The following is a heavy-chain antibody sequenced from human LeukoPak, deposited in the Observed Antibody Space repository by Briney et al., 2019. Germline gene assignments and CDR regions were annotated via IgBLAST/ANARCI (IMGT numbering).Heavy chain of an antibody. D-gene: IGHD6-13*01. CDR1: GFTFSSYA. Sequence: GGSLRLSCVVSGFTFSSYAMSWVRQAPGKGPEWVSAISGSGDYTYYADSVKGRFTISRDNSKNTLYLQMDSLRAEDTAIYYCAKGPLEGYSNSWRGDYWGQGTLVTVSS. J-gene: IGHJ4*02. CDR2: ISGSGDYT. CDR3: AKGPLEGYSNSWRGDY. V-gene: IGHV3-23*01.